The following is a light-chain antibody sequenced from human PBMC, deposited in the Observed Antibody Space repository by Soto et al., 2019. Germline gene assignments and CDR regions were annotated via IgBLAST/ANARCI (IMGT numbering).Light chain of an antibody. CDR2: GAS. V-gene: IGKV1-39*01. J-gene: IGKJ1*01. CDR1: QNIYNS. Sequence: DIQMTQSPSSLSASLGYRVTITCRTSQNIYNSLNWYQQKAWRAPAVLIYGASNLQGGVPLMFSGSGSGTDFTLTIRGLQPEDSATYYCQESRSALWGTCGQGTTGDIK. CDR3: QESRSALWGT.